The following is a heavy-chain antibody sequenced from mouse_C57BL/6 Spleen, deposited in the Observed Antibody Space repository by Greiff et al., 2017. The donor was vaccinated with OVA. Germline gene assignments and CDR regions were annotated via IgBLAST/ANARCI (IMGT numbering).Heavy chain of an antibody. V-gene: IGHV1-52*01. J-gene: IGHJ4*01. D-gene: IGHD3-2*02. Sequence: QVQLQQPGAELVRPGSSVKLSCKASGYTFTSYWMHWVKQRPIQGLEWIGNIDPSDSETHYNQKFKDKATLTVDKSSSTAYMQLSSLTSEDSAVYYCARKADSSGYGAMDYWGQGTSVPVSS. CDR2: IDPSDSET. CDR3: ARKADSSGYGAMDY. CDR1: GYTFTSYW.